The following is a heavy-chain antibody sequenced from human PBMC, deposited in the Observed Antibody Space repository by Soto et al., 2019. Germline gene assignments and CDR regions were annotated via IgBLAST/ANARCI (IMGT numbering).Heavy chain of an antibody. CDR2: IGTAGDT. J-gene: IGHJ3*02. CDR3: ARGLGSSGWYSPWDAFDI. V-gene: IGHV3-13*01. D-gene: IGHD6-19*01. CDR1: GFTFSNYD. Sequence: GGSLRLSCAASGFTFSNYDMHWVRQVTGKGLEWISSIGTAGDTYYAGSVRGRFTISRENAKNSLYLQMNSLRAEDTAVYYCARGLGSSGWYSPWDAFDIWGQGTMVTVSS.